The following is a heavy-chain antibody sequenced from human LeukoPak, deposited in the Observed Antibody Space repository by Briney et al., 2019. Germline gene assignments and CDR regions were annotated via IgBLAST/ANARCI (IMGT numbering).Heavy chain of an antibody. CDR1: GFTFDDYG. D-gene: IGHD3-22*01. J-gene: IGHJ4*02. CDR3: ARVSSSGYYYFDY. CDR2: INWNGGST. V-gene: IGHV3-20*04. Sequence: RTGGSLRLSXAASGFTFDDYGMSWVRQAPGKGLEWVSGINWNGGSTGYADSVKGRFTISRDNAKNSLYLQMNSLRAEDTALYYCARVSSSGYYYFDYWGQGTLVTVSS.